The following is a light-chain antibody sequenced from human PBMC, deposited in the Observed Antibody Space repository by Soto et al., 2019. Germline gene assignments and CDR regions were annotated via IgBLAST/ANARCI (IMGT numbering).Light chain of an antibody. V-gene: IGKV3-20*01. J-gene: IGKJ1*01. CDR1: PSVTNF. Sequence: EIVMTQSPATLSVSPGERATLSCRASPSVTNFLAWYQQKPGQAPRLLIYGASTRATGIPDRFSGSGSGTDFTLTISRLEPEDFAVYYCHQYGSSPRTFGQGTKVDIK. CDR2: GAS. CDR3: HQYGSSPRT.